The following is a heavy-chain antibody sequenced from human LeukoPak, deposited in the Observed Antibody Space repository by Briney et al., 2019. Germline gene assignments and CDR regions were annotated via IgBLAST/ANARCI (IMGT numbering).Heavy chain of an antibody. CDR3: ARGDYSNPLGY. J-gene: IGHJ4*02. V-gene: IGHV4-59*12. Sequence: SETLSLTCTVSGGSINSYYWSWIRQPPGKGLEWIGYIYYSGSTYYNPSLKSRVTISLDTSKNQFSLKLSSVTAADTAVYYCARGDYSNPLGYWGQGTLVTVSS. CDR1: GGSINSYY. CDR2: IYYSGST. D-gene: IGHD4-11*01.